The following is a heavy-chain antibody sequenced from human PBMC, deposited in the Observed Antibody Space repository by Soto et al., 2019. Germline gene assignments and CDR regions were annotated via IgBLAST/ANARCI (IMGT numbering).Heavy chain of an antibody. D-gene: IGHD2-2*02. V-gene: IGHV4-30-4*01. CDR2: IYYSGST. J-gene: IGHJ4*02. CDR1: GGSISSGDYY. Sequence: TLSLTCTVSGGSISSGDYYWSWIRQPPGKGLEWIGYIYYSGSTYYNPSLKSRVTISVDTSKNQFSLKLSSVTAADTAVYYCARAHIVVVPAAIAPPGIFDYWGQGTLVTVSS. CDR3: ARAHIVVVPAAIAPPGIFDY.